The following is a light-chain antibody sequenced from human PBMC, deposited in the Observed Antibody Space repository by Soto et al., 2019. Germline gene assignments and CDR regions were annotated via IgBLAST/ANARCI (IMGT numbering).Light chain of an antibody. J-gene: IGLJ3*02. CDR1: SSDVGDYNY. Sequence: QSALTQPRSVSGSPGQSVTISCTGTSSDVGDYNYVSWYQQHPGKAPKLIISGVSERPSGVPDRFSGSKSGNTATLTVSGLQAEDEADYYCCSYAGRYTWVFVGGTKLTVL. CDR3: CSYAGRYTWV. V-gene: IGLV2-11*01. CDR2: GVS.